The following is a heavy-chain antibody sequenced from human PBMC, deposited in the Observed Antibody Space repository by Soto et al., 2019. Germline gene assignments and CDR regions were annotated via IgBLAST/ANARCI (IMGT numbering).Heavy chain of an antibody. V-gene: IGHV5-10-1*01. CDR3: AIPLKANGCWA. Sequence: GESLKISCKGSGYSFTSYWISWVRQVPGKGLEWMGRVDPGDSYSNYSPSFEGHVSISVDKSISTAYLQWRSLEASDTAMYYCAIPLKANGCWAWGQGTLVTVSS. D-gene: IGHD2-15*01. CDR1: GYSFTSYW. CDR2: VDPGDSYS. J-gene: IGHJ4*02.